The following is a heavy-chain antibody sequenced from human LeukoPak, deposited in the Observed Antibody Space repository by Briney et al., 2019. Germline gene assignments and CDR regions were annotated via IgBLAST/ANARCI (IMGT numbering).Heavy chain of an antibody. CDR1: GFTFSSYS. CDR3: ARGYSSSWHHYYYYMDV. Sequence: GGFLRLSCAASGFTFSSYSMNWVRQTPGKGLEWVSYISSSSSTIYYADSVKGRFTISRDNAKNSLYLQMNSLRAEDTAVYYCARGYSSSWHHYYYYMDVWGKGTTVTVSS. CDR2: ISSSSSTI. D-gene: IGHD6-13*01. J-gene: IGHJ6*03. V-gene: IGHV3-48*01.